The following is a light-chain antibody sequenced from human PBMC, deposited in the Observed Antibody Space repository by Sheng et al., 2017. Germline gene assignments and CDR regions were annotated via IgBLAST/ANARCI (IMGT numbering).Light chain of an antibody. CDR3: QQYNDWSLYT. J-gene: IGKJ2*01. V-gene: IGKV3-15*01. CDR2: AAS. Sequence: KVMTQSPATLSASPGETATLSCRASESVAGNLAWYQQKPGQAPXLLLYAASTRATGIPARFSGSGSGTEFTLTISSLQSEDFALYYCQQYNDWSLYTFGQGTKLQIK. CDR1: ESVAGN.